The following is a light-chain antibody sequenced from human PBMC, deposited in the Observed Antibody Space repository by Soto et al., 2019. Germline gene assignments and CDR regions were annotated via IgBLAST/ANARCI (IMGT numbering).Light chain of an antibody. J-gene: IGKJ1*01. Sequence: EIVLTQSPGTLSFSPGERATLTCRASQSVSSSYLAWFQQKPGQAPRLLIYGASSRATGIPDRFSGSGSGTDFTLTISRLEPEDFAVYYCQQYTNWPKTFGQGTKVEIK. CDR2: GAS. CDR3: QQYTNWPKT. CDR1: QSVSSSY. V-gene: IGKV3-20*01.